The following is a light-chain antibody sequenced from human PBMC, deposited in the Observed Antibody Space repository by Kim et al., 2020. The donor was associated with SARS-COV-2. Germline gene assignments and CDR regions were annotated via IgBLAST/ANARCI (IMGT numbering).Light chain of an antibody. V-gene: IGKV3-20*01. CDR3: QQYSTSPHT. CDR2: GAS. J-gene: IGKJ1*01. Sequence: PGDRATLSGRASQSVSSNYVAWYQQQPGQAPRLLIYGASNRATGIPDRFSGSGSGTDFTLTIRRLEPEDFAVYYCQQYSTSPHTFGQGTKVDIK. CDR1: QSVSSNY.